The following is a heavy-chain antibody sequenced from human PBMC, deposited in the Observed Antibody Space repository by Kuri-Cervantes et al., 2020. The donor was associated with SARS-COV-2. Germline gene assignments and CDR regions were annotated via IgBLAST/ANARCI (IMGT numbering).Heavy chain of an antibody. CDR2: IYYSGST. CDR1: GGSISLTSYY. J-gene: IGHJ6*02. CDR3: ARLPSYYYYGMDV. V-gene: IGHV4-39*01. Sequence: SETLSLTCTVSGGSISLTSYYWGWIRQPPGKGLEWIGSIYYSGSTYYNPSLKSRVTISVDTSKNQFSLKLSSVTAADTAVYYCARLPSYYYYGMDVWGQGTTVTVSS.